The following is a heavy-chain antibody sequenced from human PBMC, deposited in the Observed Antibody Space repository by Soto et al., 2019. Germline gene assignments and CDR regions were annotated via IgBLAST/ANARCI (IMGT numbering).Heavy chain of an antibody. Sequence: SETLSLTCAVYGGSFSGYYWSWIRQPPGKGLEWIGYIYYSGSTYYNPSLKSRVTISVDTSKNQFSLKLSSVTAADTAVYYCARGYSSGWYPGYGMDVWGQGTTVTVSS. V-gene: IGHV4-59*12. J-gene: IGHJ6*02. CDR3: ARGYSSGWYPGYGMDV. CDR1: GGSFSGYY. D-gene: IGHD6-19*01. CDR2: IYYSGST.